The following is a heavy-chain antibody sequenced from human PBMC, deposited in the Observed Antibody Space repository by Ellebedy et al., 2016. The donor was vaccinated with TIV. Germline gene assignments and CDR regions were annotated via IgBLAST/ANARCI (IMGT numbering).Heavy chain of an antibody. V-gene: IGHV3-30*01. CDR2: VSYDGSSE. J-gene: IGHJ6*02. Sequence: GESLKISCAASGFSFSTYAMNWVRQAPGKGLEWVAVVSYDGSSEYYADSVKGRFTVSRDNSKNTVYLQMNSLRPEDTAVYYCARTDTPMVIYYYSMDVWGQGTTVTVSS. CDR3: ARTDTPMVIYYYSMDV. D-gene: IGHD5-18*01. CDR1: GFSFSTYA.